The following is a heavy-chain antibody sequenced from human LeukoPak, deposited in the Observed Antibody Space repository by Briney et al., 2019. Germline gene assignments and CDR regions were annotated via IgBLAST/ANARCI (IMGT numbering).Heavy chain of an antibody. CDR1: GYTFTSYY. D-gene: IGHD5-24*01. J-gene: IGHJ4*02. CDR3: AREGRPGMTTIRGALDY. Sequence: GASVKVSCKASGYTFTSYYIHYVRQAPGHGPEWMGIFNPNGGSTSYAQKFQCRVTMTRDTSTSTVYMELSSLRSEDTAVYYCAREGRPGMTTIRGALDYWGQGTLVTVSS. CDR2: FNPNGGST. V-gene: IGHV1-46*01.